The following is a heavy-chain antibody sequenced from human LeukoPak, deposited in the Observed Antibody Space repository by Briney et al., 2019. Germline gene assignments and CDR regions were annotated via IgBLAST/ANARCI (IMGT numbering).Heavy chain of an antibody. CDR2: IGTAGDT. CDR3: ARGHYDFWSGWTYYFDY. J-gene: IGHJ4*02. V-gene: IGHV3-13*01. CDR1: GFTFSSYD. D-gene: IGHD3-3*01. Sequence: GSLRLSCAASGFTFSSYDMHWVRQATGKGLEWVSAIGTAGDTCYPGSVKGRFTISRENAKNSLYLQMNSLRAGDTAVYYCARGHYDFWSGWTYYFDYWGQGTLVTVSS.